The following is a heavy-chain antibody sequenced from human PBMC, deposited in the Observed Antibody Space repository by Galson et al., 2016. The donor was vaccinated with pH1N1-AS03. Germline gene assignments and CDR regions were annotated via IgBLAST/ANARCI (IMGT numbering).Heavy chain of an antibody. CDR2: IRANSGDN. Sequence: SVKVSCKASGYIFTGFYVHWVRQAPGQGLEWMGFIRANSGDNNYSQKFQDRIFMTTDRSTSTAYMELRSLSSDDTAVYYCARDEDNWNAAEGYSYKYSLGVWGQGTLVTVSS. V-gene: IGHV1-18*04. CDR1: GYIFTGFY. D-gene: IGHD1-1*01. J-gene: IGHJ4*01. CDR3: ARDEDNWNAAEGYSYKYSLGV.